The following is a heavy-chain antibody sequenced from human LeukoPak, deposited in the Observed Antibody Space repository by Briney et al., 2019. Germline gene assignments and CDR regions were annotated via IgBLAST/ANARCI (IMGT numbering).Heavy chain of an antibody. CDR1: GYTFTSYG. J-gene: IGHJ4*02. Sequence: ASVKVSCKASGYTFTSYGISWVRQAPGQGLEWMGRISAYNGNTNYAQKLQGRVTMTTDTSTSTAYMELRSLRSDDTAVYYCARFLGRIQLWPYYFDYWGQGTLVTVSS. D-gene: IGHD5-18*01. CDR2: ISAYNGNT. CDR3: ARFLGRIQLWPYYFDY. V-gene: IGHV1-18*01.